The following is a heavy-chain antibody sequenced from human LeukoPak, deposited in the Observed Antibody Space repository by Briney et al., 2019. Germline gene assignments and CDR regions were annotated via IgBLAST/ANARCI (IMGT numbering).Heavy chain of an antibody. CDR1: GGSFSGYY. CDR3: ARGVRYCSGGSCYSGYYYYMDV. V-gene: IGHV4-34*01. CDR2: INHSGST. Sequence: NSSETLSLTCAVYGGSFSGYYWSWIRQPPGKGLEWIGEINHSGSTNCNPSLKSRVTISVDTSKNQFSLKLSSVTAADTAVYYCARGVRYCSGGSCYSGYYYYMDVWGKGTTVTVSS. D-gene: IGHD2-15*01. J-gene: IGHJ6*03.